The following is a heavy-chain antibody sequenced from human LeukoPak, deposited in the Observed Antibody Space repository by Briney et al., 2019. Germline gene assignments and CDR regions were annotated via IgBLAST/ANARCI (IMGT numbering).Heavy chain of an antibody. D-gene: IGHD6-6*01. CDR3: ARDRSSSSL. CDR1: VYIFTNFG. V-gene: IGHV1-18*01. CDR2: ISAYNGNT. Sequence: ASVSVSFKSSVYIFTNFGVSWVRQAPGQGLEWMGWISAYNGNTNYAQKFQDRLTVTTDTSTSTAYMELTSLRSDDTAVYYCARDRSSSSLWGQGTLVTVSS. J-gene: IGHJ4*02.